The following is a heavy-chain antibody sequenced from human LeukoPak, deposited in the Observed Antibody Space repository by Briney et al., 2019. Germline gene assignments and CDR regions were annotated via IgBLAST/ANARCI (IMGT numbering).Heavy chain of an antibody. D-gene: IGHD3-22*01. J-gene: IGHJ4*02. V-gene: IGHV3-23*01. CDR2: ISGSGGST. Sequence: GGSLRLSCAASGFTFSSYAMSWVRQAPGKGLEWVSAISGSGGSTYYADSVKGRFTISRDNSKNTLYLQMNSLRAEDTAVYYCAKGGHYDSSGYSTTTTYFDYWGQRTLVTVSS. CDR1: GFTFSSYA. CDR3: AKGGHYDSSGYSTTTTYFDY.